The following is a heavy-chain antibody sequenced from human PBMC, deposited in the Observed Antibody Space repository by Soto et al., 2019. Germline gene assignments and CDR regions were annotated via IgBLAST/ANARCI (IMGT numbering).Heavy chain of an antibody. J-gene: IGHJ6*02. D-gene: IGHD2-21*02. V-gene: IGHV5-51*01. CDR2: VYPGDSDT. Sequence: RGESLKISCKGSGYSFTSYWIAWVRQMPGKGLEWMGIVYPGDSDTRYSPSFQGQVTISADKSISTAYLQWSSLKASDTAMYYCARVPHVVVVTARYYYYHMDVWGQGTTVTVSS. CDR3: ARVPHVVVVTARYYYYHMDV. CDR1: GYSFTSYW.